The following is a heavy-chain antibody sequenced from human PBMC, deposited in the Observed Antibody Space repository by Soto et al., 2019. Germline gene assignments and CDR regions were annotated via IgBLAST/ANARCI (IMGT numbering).Heavy chain of an antibody. V-gene: IGHV3-23*01. Sequence: GGSLRLSCAASGFTFSSYAMSWVRQAPGKGLEWVSAISGSGGSTYYADSVKGRFTISRDNSKNTLYLQMNSLRAEDTAVYYCAKSGFKSLKRNGDIVVEDVWGQGTTVTVSS. D-gene: IGHD2-2*01. CDR3: AKSGFKSLKRNGDIVVEDV. J-gene: IGHJ6*02. CDR1: GFTFSSYA. CDR2: ISGSGGST.